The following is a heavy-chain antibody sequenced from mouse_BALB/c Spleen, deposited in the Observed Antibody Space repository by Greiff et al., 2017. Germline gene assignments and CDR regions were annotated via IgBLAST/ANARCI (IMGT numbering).Heavy chain of an antibody. CDR1: GFTFSSYG. V-gene: IGHV5-6-3*01. Sequence: EVKLVESGGGLVQPGGSLKLSCAASGFTFSSYGMSWVRQTPDKRLELVATINSNGGSTYYPDSVKGRFTISRDNAKNTLYLQMSSLKSEDTAMYYCARDTDYSWFAYWGQGTLVTVSA. J-gene: IGHJ3*01. D-gene: IGHD1-1*01. CDR2: INSNGGST. CDR3: ARDTDYSWFAY.